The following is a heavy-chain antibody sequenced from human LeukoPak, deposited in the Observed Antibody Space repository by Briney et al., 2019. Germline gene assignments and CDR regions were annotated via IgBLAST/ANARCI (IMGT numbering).Heavy chain of an antibody. Sequence: SETLSLTCAVYGGSFSGYYWSWIRQPPGKGLEWIGEINHSGSTNYNPSLRSRVTISVDTSKNQFSLKLSSVTAADTAVYYCARARLDYYDSSGSHLWGQGTLVTVSS. V-gene: IGHV4-34*01. CDR3: ARARLDYYDSSGSHL. CDR2: INHSGST. D-gene: IGHD3-22*01. J-gene: IGHJ4*02. CDR1: GGSFSGYY.